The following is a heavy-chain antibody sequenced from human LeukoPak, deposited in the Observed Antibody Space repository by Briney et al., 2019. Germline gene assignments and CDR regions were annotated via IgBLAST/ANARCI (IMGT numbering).Heavy chain of an antibody. V-gene: IGHV3-7*01. J-gene: IGHJ4*02. Sequence: GGSLRLSCVVSGFTFSSFYMNWVRQAPGKGLEWVANINQDGSEKYYVDSVEGRFTISRDNAKNSLYPHMNSLRAEDTAVFYCARGYATAFDSWGQGALVTVSS. D-gene: IGHD2-2*01. CDR1: GFTFSSFY. CDR3: ARGYATAFDS. CDR2: INQDGSEK.